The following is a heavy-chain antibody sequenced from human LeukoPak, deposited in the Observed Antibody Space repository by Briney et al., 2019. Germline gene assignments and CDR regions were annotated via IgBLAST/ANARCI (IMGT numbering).Heavy chain of an antibody. CDR3: ARHVWLQPFDY. Sequence: ASETLSLTCSVSGGSMNSYYWRWIRQSPGKGLEWIGYIYYSGSTNYNPSLKSRVTISVDTSKNQFSLKLSSVTAADTAVYYCARHVWLQPFDYWGQGTLVTVSS. CDR2: IYYSGST. J-gene: IGHJ4*02. V-gene: IGHV4-59*08. D-gene: IGHD3-9*01. CDR1: GGSMNSYY.